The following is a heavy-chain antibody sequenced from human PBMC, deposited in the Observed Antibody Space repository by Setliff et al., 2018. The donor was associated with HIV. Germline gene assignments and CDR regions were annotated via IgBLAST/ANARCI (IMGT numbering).Heavy chain of an antibody. CDR1: GGSFSEYY. J-gene: IGHJ4*02. D-gene: IGHD2-15*01. Sequence: PSETLSLTCAVYGGSFSEYYWSWIRQPPGKGLEWIGYIYYSGSTNYNPSLKSRVTISVDTSKNQFSLRLNSVTAADTAMYYCARVVDADYLDYWGQGTPVTVSS. V-gene: IGHV4-59*08. CDR3: ARVVDADYLDY. CDR2: IYYSGST.